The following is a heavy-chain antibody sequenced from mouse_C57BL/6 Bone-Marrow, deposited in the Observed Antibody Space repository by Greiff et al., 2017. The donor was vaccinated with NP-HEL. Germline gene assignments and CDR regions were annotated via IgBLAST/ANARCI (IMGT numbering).Heavy chain of an antibody. CDR2: INPSSGYT. Sequence: QVQLQQSGAELARPGASVKMSCKASGYTFTSYTMHWVKQRPGQGLEWIGYINPSSGYTKYNQKFKDKATLTADKSSSTAYMQLNSLTSEDSAVYYCARSNGYDLYYAMDYWGRGTSVTVSA. V-gene: IGHV1-4*01. CDR1: GYTFTSYT. D-gene: IGHD2-2*01. CDR3: ARSNGYDLYYAMDY. J-gene: IGHJ4*01.